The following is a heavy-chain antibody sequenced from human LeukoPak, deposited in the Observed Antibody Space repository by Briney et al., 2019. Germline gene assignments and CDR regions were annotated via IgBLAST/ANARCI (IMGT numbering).Heavy chain of an antibody. CDR1: GFTFSTYW. J-gene: IGHJ4*02. CDR3: ARVVAVAGTPWDY. V-gene: IGHV3-7*01. Sequence: GGSLRLSCAASGFTFSTYWMSWVRQAPGKGLEWVANIKQGGSEMYYVDSVQGRFTISRDNAQNSLSLQMIGLRADDTAVYYCARVVAVAGTPWDYWGQGTLVTVSS. CDR2: IKQGGSEM. D-gene: IGHD6-19*01.